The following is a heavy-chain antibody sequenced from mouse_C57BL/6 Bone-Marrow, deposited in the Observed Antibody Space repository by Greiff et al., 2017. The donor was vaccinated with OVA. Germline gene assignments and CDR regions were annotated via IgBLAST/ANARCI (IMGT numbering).Heavy chain of an antibody. V-gene: IGHV2-9-1*01. CDR1: GFSLTSYA. Sequence: QVHLKQSGPGLVAPSQSLSITCTVSGFSLTSYAISWVRQPPGKGLEWLGVIWTGGGTNYNSALKSRLSISKDNSKSQVFLKMNSLQTDDTARYYCARKTYYSNYDAMDYWGQGTSVTVSS. J-gene: IGHJ4*01. CDR2: IWTGGGT. CDR3: ARKTYYSNYDAMDY. D-gene: IGHD2-5*01.